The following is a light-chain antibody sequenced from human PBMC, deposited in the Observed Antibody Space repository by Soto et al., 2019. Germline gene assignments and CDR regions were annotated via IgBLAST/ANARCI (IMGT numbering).Light chain of an antibody. J-gene: IGKJ5*01. CDR3: RQYKTYT. Sequence: DIQLTQSPPYLSASVVETVNITCRASQSIGTWLAWHQQKPGKAPNLLMFDASTLHTGVPSRFSGSGDGTEFTLSISSLQPDDSAIYFCRQYKTYTFGRGTRLEIK. V-gene: IGKV1-5*01. CDR1: QSIGTW. CDR2: DAS.